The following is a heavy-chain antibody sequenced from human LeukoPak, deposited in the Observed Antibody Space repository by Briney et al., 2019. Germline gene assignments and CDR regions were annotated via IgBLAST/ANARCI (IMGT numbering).Heavy chain of an antibody. CDR2: ISGSGGST. CDR1: GFTVSSNY. V-gene: IGHV3-23*01. J-gene: IGHJ4*02. D-gene: IGHD6-13*01. CDR3: AKDPLIYSSSWYGSEGYFDY. Sequence: PGGSLRLSCAASGFTVSSNYMSWVRQAPGKGLEWVSAISGSGGSTYYADSVKGRFTISRDNSKNTLYLQMNSLRAEDTAVYYCAKDPLIYSSSWYGSEGYFDYWGQGTLVTVSS.